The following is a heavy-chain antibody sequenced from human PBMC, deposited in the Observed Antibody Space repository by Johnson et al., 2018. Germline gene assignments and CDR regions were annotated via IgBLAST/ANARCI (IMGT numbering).Heavy chain of an antibody. CDR1: GLNFKNFG. J-gene: IGHJ3*02. D-gene: IGHD2-15*01. V-gene: IGHV3-33*01. CDR3: ASEDAAMVDIGTFDI. Sequence: QVQLVQSGGGVVQPGRSVRLSCTVSGLNFKNFGMHWVRQAPGKGPEWVASVWKDESNTECYGDSAKGRSTIFSDNSKSTVYLQMNSLRVDDTALYYCASEDAAMVDIGTFDIWGQGTMVTVS. CDR2: VWKDESNTE.